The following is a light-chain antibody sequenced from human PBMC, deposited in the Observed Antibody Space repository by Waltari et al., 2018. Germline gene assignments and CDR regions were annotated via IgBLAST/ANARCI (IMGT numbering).Light chain of an antibody. J-gene: IGKJ5*01. CDR2: DAS. CDR1: QSVSSN. V-gene: IGKV3-15*01. CDR3: QQYNRWPPIT. Sequence: EIVMTQSPATLSVSPGETATLSCRASQSVSSNVAWYQKKPGQALRLLIYDASTRATSIPAKFRGSGSGTEFTLTISSLQSEDFAVYYCQQYNRWPPITFGHGTRLEIK.